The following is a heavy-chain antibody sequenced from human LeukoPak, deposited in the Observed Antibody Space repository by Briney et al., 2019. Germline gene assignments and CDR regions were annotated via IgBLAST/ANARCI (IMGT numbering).Heavy chain of an antibody. Sequence: GASVKVSCKASGYTFTSYGISWVRQAPGQGLEWMGWISAYNGNTNYARKLQGRVTMTTDTSTSTAYMELRSLRSDDTAVYYCARDGASEDGGYYYYYMDVWGKGTTVTVSS. CDR1: GYTFTSYG. J-gene: IGHJ6*03. CDR2: ISAYNGNT. CDR3: ARDGASEDGGYYYYYMDV. V-gene: IGHV1-18*01. D-gene: IGHD4-23*01.